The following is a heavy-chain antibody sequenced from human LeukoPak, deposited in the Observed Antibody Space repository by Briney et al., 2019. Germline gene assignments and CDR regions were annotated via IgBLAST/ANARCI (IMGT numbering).Heavy chain of an antibody. D-gene: IGHD3-22*01. V-gene: IGHV3-53*01. CDR3: ARDGAGSSGLWLFDY. Sequence: PGGSLRLSCAAFGFTVTSNYMSWVRQAPGKGLEWVSVIYSGGSAYYADSVKGRFTISRDNSKNTLYLQMNRLRAEDTAVYYCARDGAGSSGLWLFDYWGQGTLVTVSS. CDR2: IYSGGSA. CDR1: GFTVTSNY. J-gene: IGHJ4*02.